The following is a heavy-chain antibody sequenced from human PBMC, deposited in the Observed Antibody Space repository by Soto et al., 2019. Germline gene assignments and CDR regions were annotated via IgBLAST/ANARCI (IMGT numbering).Heavy chain of an antibody. CDR1: GFTFSSYS. V-gene: IGHV3-21*01. CDR3: ARVGSSTSDYYYGMDV. Sequence: GGSLRLSCAASGFTFSSYSMNWVRQAPGKGLEWVSSISSSSSYIYYADSVKGRFTISRDNAKNSLYLQMNSLRAKDTAVYYCARVGSSTSDYYYGMDVWGQGTTVTVSS. CDR2: ISSSSSYI. D-gene: IGHD2-2*01. J-gene: IGHJ6*02.